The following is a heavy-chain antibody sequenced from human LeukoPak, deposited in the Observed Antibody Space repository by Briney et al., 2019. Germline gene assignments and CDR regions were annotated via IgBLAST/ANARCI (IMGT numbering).Heavy chain of an antibody. D-gene: IGHD3-9*01. CDR2: IYYSGST. Sequence: SETLSPTCTVSGASIGSYYWSWIRQPPGKGLEWIGNIYYSGSTNYKPSLRSGVTISVDPPNNQFSLNVTSVTAPDTAVYYCASVDILTGYSFDHWGQGTLVTVSS. V-gene: IGHV4-59*12. CDR3: ASVDILTGYSFDH. J-gene: IGHJ5*02. CDR1: GASIGSYY.